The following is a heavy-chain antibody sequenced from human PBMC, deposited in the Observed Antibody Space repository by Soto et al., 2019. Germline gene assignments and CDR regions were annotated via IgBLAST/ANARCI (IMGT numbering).Heavy chain of an antibody. V-gene: IGHV3-30-3*01. CDR2: ISYDGSNE. CDR3: ARGYTAAPRTSHFDY. D-gene: IGHD6-13*01. CDR1: GFTFSSYA. J-gene: IGHJ4*02. Sequence: QVQLVESGGGVVQPGRSLRLSCAASGFTFSSYAMHWVRQAPGKGLEWVAVISYDGSNEFYADSVKGRFTISRDNSKNTLYLQMNGLRAEYTAVYYCARGYTAAPRTSHFDYWGQGTLVTVSS.